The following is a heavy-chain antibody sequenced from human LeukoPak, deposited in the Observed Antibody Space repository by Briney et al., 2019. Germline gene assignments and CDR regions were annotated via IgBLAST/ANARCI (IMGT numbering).Heavy chain of an antibody. CDR2: IYYSGST. Sequence: NPSETLSLTCTVSGGSISSSSYYWGWIRQPPGKGPEWVGSIYYSGSTYYNPSLKGRVTISVDTSKIQFSLKLSSVTAADTAVYYCGSQFIPEYGSASSFDYWGQGTLVTVSS. CDR3: GSQFIPEYGSASSFDY. J-gene: IGHJ4*02. V-gene: IGHV4-39*01. D-gene: IGHD3-10*01. CDR1: GGSISSSSYY.